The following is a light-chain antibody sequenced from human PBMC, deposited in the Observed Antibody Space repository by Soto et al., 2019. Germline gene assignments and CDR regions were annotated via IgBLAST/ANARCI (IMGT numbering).Light chain of an antibody. CDR1: ETVAGSY. V-gene: IGKV3D-20*02. CDR2: GAS. J-gene: IGKJ5*01. CDR3: QQRSNWPPGVT. Sequence: EIVLTPSPGTLSLSPGERANLSCRASETVAGSYLAWYQQKPGQAPRLLIHGASTRATGIADRFSGSGSGTDFTLTISRLEPEDFAVYYCQQRSNWPPGVTFGQGTRLEIK.